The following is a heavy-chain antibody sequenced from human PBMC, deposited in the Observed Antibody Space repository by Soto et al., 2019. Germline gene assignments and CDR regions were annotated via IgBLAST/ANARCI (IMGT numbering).Heavy chain of an antibody. CDR1: GGSITSGEYF. Sequence: QDQLQESGPGLVKPSQTQSLSCNVSGGSITSGEYFWTWIRQSPGKGLEWIGHVYHTGSTYHNPPLKSRVTLSIDTAKNQFSLRLTSVTAADTAVYFCARAGIYDSSGSDWGYFYALDVWGPGTTVIVSS. J-gene: IGHJ6*02. D-gene: IGHD3-22*01. CDR3: ARAGIYDSSGSDWGYFYALDV. V-gene: IGHV4-30-4*01. CDR2: VYHTGST.